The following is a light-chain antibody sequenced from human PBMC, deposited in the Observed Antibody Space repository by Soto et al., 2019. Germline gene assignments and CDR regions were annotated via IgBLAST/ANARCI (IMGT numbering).Light chain of an antibody. CDR3: QQYGSSVA. Sequence: IVLTQSPGTLSLSPGERATLSCRASQSVISNYLAWYQQKPGQAPRLLIYGASSRATGIPDRFSGSGSGTDFTLTISRLEPEDFAVYYCQQYGSSVAFGQGTKVDIK. V-gene: IGKV3-20*01. CDR2: GAS. J-gene: IGKJ1*01. CDR1: QSVISNY.